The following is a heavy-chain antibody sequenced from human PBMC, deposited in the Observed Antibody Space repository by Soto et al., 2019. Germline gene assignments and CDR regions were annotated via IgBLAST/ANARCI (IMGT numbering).Heavy chain of an antibody. J-gene: IGHJ4*02. CDR2: ISGSGGST. D-gene: IGHD5-18*01. Sequence: GGSLRLSCAASGFTFSSYAMSWVRQAPGKGLEWVSAISGSGGSTYYADSVKGRFTISRDNSKNTLYLQMDSLRAEDTAVYYCAKVRRGYSYGLFDYWGQGTLVTVSS. V-gene: IGHV3-23*01. CDR3: AKVRRGYSYGLFDY. CDR1: GFTFSSYA.